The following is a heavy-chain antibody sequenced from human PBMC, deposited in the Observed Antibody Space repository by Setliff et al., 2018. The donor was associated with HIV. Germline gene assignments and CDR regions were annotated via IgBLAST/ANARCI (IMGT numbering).Heavy chain of an antibody. J-gene: IGHJ2*01. CDR1: GFTFSGYS. Sequence: LGGSLRLPCAASGFTFSGYSMNWVRQAPGKGLEWVSYISSSSSYTHYADSVKGRFTISRNNVKNSLYLQMNSLRAEDTAVYYCAMSPYSSGLFDYWGRGTLVTSPQ. CDR2: ISSSSSYT. V-gene: IGHV3-21*01. CDR3: AMSPYSSGLFDY. D-gene: IGHD6-19*01.